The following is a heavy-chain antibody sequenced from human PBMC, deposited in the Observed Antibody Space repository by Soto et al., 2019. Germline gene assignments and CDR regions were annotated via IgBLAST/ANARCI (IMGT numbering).Heavy chain of an antibody. J-gene: IGHJ6*03. D-gene: IGHD4-17*01. CDR1: GYTFTSYG. Sequence: ASVKVSCKASGYTFTSYGISWVRQAPGQGLEWMGWISAYNGNTNYAQKLQGRVTMTTDTSTSTAYMELRSLRSDDTAVYYCAREPYDYGDYDWVTGLDYYYYMDVWGKGTTVTVSS. CDR2: ISAYNGNT. CDR3: AREPYDYGDYDWVTGLDYYYYMDV. V-gene: IGHV1-18*01.